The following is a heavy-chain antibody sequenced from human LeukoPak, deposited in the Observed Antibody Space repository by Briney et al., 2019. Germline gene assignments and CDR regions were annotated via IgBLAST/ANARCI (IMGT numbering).Heavy chain of an antibody. CDR3: AKGGYYDSSGYYYDYYFDY. CDR2: ISGSVGST. V-gene: IGHV3-23*01. J-gene: IGHJ4*02. D-gene: IGHD3-22*01. Sequence: PGGSLRLSCVASGFTFSGYTMSWVREAPGKGLEWGSTISGSVGSTYYADSVKGPFTISRDNSENTLYLQVNSLRGEDTAVYYCAKGGYYDSSGYYYDYYFDYWGQGTLVTVSS. CDR1: GFTFSGYT.